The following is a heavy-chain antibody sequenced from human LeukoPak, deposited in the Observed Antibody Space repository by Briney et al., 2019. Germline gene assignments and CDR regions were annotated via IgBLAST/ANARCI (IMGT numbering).Heavy chain of an antibody. CDR3: ARVGDYSSSWPNWFDP. J-gene: IGHJ5*02. CDR2: ISSSSSYI. V-gene: IGHV3-21*01. Sequence: PGRSLRLSCAASGFAFNTYAMHWVRQAPGKGLEWVSSISSSSSYIYYADSVKGRFTISRDNAKNSLYLQMNSLRAEDTAVYYCARVGDYSSSWPNWFDPWGQGTLVTVSS. D-gene: IGHD6-13*01. CDR1: GFAFNTYA.